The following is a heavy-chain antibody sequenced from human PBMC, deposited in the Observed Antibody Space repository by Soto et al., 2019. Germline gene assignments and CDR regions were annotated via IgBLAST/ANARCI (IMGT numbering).Heavy chain of an antibody. CDR2: INHSGGT. Sequence: PSETLSLTCAVYGGSFSAYYWSWIRQPPGKGLEWIGEINHSGGTSYNPSLKSRVTISVDTSKSQFSLKLTSVTAADRAVYYCARFYDSSGSNWFDPWGQGTLVTVSS. CDR3: ARFYDSSGSNWFDP. D-gene: IGHD3-22*01. J-gene: IGHJ5*02. V-gene: IGHV4-34*01. CDR1: GGSFSAYY.